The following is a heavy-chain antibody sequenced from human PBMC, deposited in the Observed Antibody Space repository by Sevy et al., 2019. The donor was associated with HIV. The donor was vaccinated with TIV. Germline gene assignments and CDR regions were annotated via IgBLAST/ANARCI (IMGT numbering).Heavy chain of an antibody. Sequence: GESLKISCAASGFTFIDYYMSWIRQAPGKGLEWVSHISTSGVTIYYADSVKGRFTISRDNAKKSLYLQMNSLRAEYTAVYYCASGTNYYESSGPSYFDYWGQGSLVTVSS. CDR2: ISTSGVTI. J-gene: IGHJ4*02. D-gene: IGHD3-22*01. V-gene: IGHV3-11*01. CDR3: ASGTNYYESSGPSYFDY. CDR1: GFTFIDYY.